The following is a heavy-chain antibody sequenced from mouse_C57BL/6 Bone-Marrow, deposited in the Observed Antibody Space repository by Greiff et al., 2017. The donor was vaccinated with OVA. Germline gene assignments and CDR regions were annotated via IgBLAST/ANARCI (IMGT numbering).Heavy chain of an antibody. J-gene: IGHJ4*01. CDR2: ISNGGGST. CDR3: ARLDADYYAMDY. Sequence: EVQLVESGGGLVQPGGSLKLSCAASGFTFSDYYMYWVRQTPEKRLEWVAYISNGGGSTYYPDTVKGRFTISRDNAKNTLYLQMSRLKSEDTAMYYCARLDADYYAMDYWGQGTSVTVSS. V-gene: IGHV5-12*01. CDR1: GFTFSDYY.